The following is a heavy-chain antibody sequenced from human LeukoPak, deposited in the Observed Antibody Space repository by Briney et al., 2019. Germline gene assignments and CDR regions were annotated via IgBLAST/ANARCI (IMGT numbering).Heavy chain of an antibody. CDR1: GGSISNYY. Sequence: SETLSLTCTVSGGSISNYYWSWIRQSPGKGLEWIGYIYYSGSTNYNPSLKTRLIISVDTSKNQISLKLSSVTAADTAVYYCARHLMGSDYWGQGTLVTVSS. J-gene: IGHJ4*02. D-gene: IGHD1-26*01. CDR2: IYYSGST. CDR3: ARHLMGSDY. V-gene: IGHV4-59*08.